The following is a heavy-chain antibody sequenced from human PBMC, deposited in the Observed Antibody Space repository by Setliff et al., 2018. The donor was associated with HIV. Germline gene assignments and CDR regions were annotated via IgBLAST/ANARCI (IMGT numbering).Heavy chain of an antibody. V-gene: IGHV1-3*01. CDR1: GYSFTNFG. J-gene: IGHJ5*02. D-gene: IGHD2-2*01. Sequence: GASVKVSCKASGYSFTNFGITWVRQAPGQGLEWMGWINDGNGNTKYSQNFQGRVTITRDTSSTTSYMELNSLRSEDTAVYYCARDRCNSVSCYLYNWFDPWGQGTLVTVSS. CDR3: ARDRCNSVSCYLYNWFDP. CDR2: INDGNGNT.